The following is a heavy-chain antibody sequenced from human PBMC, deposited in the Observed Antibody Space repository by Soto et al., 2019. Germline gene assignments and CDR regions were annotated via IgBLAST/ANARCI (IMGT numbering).Heavy chain of an antibody. CDR1: GFTFSSYG. Sequence: GGSLRLSCAPSGFTFSSYGMHWVRQAPGKGLEWVAVIWYDGSNKYYADSVKGRFTISRDNSKNTLYLQMNSLRAEDTAVYYCARGDIAARPPLDYWGQGTLVTVSS. CDR3: ARGDIAARPPLDY. V-gene: IGHV3-33*01. CDR2: IWYDGSNK. J-gene: IGHJ4*02. D-gene: IGHD6-6*01.